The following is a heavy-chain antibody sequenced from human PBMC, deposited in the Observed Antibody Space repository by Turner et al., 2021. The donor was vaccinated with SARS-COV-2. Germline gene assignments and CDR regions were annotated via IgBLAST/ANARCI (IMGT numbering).Heavy chain of an antibody. CDR3: SRAPIMIRLGGVTGYSDY. CDR1: GGPLSSRSYY. CDR2: IYYGGST. J-gene: IGHJ4*02. V-gene: IGHV4-39*01. D-gene: IGHD3-16*01. Sequence: QLLVSGSGLVKHSETMSPTCTVSGGPLSSRSYYWGWIRQPPGRGLDWIWSIYYGGSTYYNPSLSSRVTISGDTSKNHCSQKLSSRAAAYTSLYYGSRAPIMIRLGGVTGYSDYWGQGTLVTVSS.